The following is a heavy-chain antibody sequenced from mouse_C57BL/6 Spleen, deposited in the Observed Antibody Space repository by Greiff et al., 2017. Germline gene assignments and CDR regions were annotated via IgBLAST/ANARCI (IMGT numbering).Heavy chain of an antibody. CDR1: GYAFTNYL. Sequence: VQLQQSGAELVRPGTSVKVSCKASGYAFTNYLIEWVKQRPGQGLEWIGVINPGSGGTNYNEKFKGKATLTADKSSSTAYMQLSSLTSEDSAVYVCAREHSSGYWFAYWGQGTLVTVSA. D-gene: IGHD3-2*02. CDR3: AREHSSGYWFAY. J-gene: IGHJ3*01. V-gene: IGHV1-54*01. CDR2: INPGSGGT.